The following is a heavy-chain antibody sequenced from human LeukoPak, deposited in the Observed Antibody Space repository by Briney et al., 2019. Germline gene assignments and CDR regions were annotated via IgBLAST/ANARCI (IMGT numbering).Heavy chain of an antibody. CDR1: GYTFTGYY. Sequence: GASVKVSCKASGYTFTGYYMHWVRQAPGQGLEWMGWNNPNSGGTNYAQKFQGRVTMTRDTSVSTAYMELSRLRSDDTAVYYCARGRGYSGYPIDYWGQGTLVTVSS. D-gene: IGHD5-12*01. J-gene: IGHJ4*02. CDR2: NNPNSGGT. V-gene: IGHV1-2*02. CDR3: ARGRGYSGYPIDY.